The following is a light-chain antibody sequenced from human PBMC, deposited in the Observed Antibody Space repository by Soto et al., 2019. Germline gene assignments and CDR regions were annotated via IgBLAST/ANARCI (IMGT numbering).Light chain of an antibody. Sequence: EIVLTQSPGTLSLSPGERATLSCIASQSVSSSYLAWYQQKPGQAPRLLIYGASSRATGIPDRFSGSGSGTDFTLTISRLEPEDFAVYYCQQYGSSTITFGQGTRLENK. CDR3: QQYGSSTIT. CDR1: QSVSSSY. CDR2: GAS. J-gene: IGKJ5*01. V-gene: IGKV3-20*01.